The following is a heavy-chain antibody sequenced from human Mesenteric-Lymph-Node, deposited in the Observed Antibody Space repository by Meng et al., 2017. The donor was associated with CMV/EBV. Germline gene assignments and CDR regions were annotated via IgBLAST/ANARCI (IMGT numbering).Heavy chain of an antibody. CDR2: ISSSSSYI. J-gene: IGHJ3*02. D-gene: IGHD6-13*01. CDR3: ARYEQQSDAFDI. CDR1: GFTFSSYS. V-gene: IGHV3-21*01. Sequence: GESLKISCAASGFTFSSYSMNWVRQAPGKGLEWVSSISSSSSYIYYADSVKGRFTISRDNAKNSLYLQMNSLRAEDTAVYYCARYEQQSDAFDIWGQGTMVTVSS.